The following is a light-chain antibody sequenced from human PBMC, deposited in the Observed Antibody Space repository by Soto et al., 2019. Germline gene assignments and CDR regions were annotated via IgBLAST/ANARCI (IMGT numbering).Light chain of an antibody. V-gene: IGKV3-15*01. CDR2: GAS. CDR3: QQNNKWPPVT. J-gene: IGKJ4*01. Sequence: TDSVFPRGGVTPSFRARQTISNDLAWYQQKPGQAPRLLIYGASTRATGVPARFSGGGSGTEFTLTISSLQSEDFAFYYCQQNNKWPPVTFGGGTKVDIK. CDR1: QTISND.